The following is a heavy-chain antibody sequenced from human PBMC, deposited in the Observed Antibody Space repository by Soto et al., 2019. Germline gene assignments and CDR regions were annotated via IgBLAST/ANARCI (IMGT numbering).Heavy chain of an antibody. CDR1: GFTFSSYG. D-gene: IGHD2-21*01. Sequence: GGSLRLSCAVSGFTFSSYGMHWVRQAPGKGLEWVAHISYDGSNEHYVDSVKGRFTISRDNSKNTLYLQMNSLRAEDSAVYYCARLGAYYQSLDPWGPGTLVTVSS. J-gene: IGHJ5*02. CDR2: ISYDGSNE. V-gene: IGHV3-30*03. CDR3: ARLGAYYQSLDP.